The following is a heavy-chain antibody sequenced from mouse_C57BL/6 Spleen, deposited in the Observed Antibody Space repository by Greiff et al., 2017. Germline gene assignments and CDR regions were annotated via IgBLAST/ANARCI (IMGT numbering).Heavy chain of an antibody. CDR1: GYSFTGYY. D-gene: IGHD2-5*01. J-gene: IGHJ2*01. Sequence: EVQLVESGPELVKPGASVKISCKASGYSFTGYYMHWVKQSSEKSLEWIGEINPSTGGTSYNQQFKGKATLTVDKSSSTAYMQLKSLTSEDSAVYYCARYYSNYEGYYFDYWGQGTTLTVSS. CDR2: INPSTGGT. CDR3: ARYYSNYEGYYFDY. V-gene: IGHV1-43*01.